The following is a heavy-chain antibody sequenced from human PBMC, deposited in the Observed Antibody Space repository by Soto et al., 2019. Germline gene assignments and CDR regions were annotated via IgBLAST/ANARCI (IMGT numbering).Heavy chain of an antibody. CDR2: ISWDDDK. CDR3: AHRVLRTVFGLVTTTAVYFDF. CDR1: GFSLTTSGVG. J-gene: IGHJ4*02. V-gene: IGHV2-5*02. D-gene: IGHD3-3*01. Sequence: QITLNESGPTQVKPRQTLTLTCTFSGFSLTTSGVGVGWIRQSPGKAPEWLALISWDDDKRYSPSLKSRLTIAKDTPKNQVVLTMADLDPADTATYYCAHRVLRTVFGLVTTTAVYFDFWGQGTPVAVSS.